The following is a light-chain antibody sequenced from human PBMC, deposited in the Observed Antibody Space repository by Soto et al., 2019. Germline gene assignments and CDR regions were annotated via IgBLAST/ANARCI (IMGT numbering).Light chain of an antibody. CDR2: GVS. CDR1: QSVTNNQ. CDR3: QQYGTSPFS. Sequence: EIVLTQSPGTLSLSPGERATLSCRASQSVTNNQFAWFRQKPGQAPRLLIWGVSNRATGIPDRFSGSGSGTDFSLAISRVEPEDFDVYYCQQYGTSPFSLGPGTKVDIK. J-gene: IGKJ3*01. V-gene: IGKV3-20*01.